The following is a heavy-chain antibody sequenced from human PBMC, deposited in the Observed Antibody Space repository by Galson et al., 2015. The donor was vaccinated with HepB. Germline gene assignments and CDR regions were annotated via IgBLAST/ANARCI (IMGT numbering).Heavy chain of an antibody. J-gene: IGHJ4*02. CDR3: AKGFYGGNVYFDY. Sequence: SLRLSCAASGFTFSSYGMHWVRQAPGEGLEWVAVISNDGSNKYYADSVKGRFTISRDNSKNTLYLQMNSLRAEDTAVYYCAKGFYGGNVYFDYWGQGTLVTVSS. CDR2: ISNDGSNK. CDR1: GFTFSSYG. D-gene: IGHD4-23*01. V-gene: IGHV3-30*18.